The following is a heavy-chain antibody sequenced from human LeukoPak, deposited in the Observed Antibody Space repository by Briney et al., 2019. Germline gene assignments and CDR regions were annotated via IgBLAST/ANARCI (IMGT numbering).Heavy chain of an antibody. CDR3: ARELSHSLYYFDY. Sequence: PETLSLTGAVYGGSFSGYYWSWIRQPPGKGLEWIGEINHSGSTNYNPSLKSRVTISVDTSKNQFSLKLSSVTAADTAVYYCARELSHSLYYFDYWGQGTLVTVSS. J-gene: IGHJ4*02. CDR1: GGSFSGYY. V-gene: IGHV4-34*01. D-gene: IGHD2-15*01. CDR2: INHSGST.